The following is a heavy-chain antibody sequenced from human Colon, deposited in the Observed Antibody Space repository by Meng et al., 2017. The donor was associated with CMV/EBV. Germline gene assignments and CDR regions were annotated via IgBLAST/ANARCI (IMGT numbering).Heavy chain of an antibody. J-gene: IGHJ4*02. CDR2: ISSSSRDI. V-gene: IGHV3-21*01. D-gene: IGHD2-15*01. CDR1: GFTFTSYA. Sequence: GESLKISCAASGFTFTSYAMNWVRQAPGKGLEWVSSISSSSRDINYADSVKGRFTISRDNAKNSLYLQMNSLRAEDSGVYYCATTIVVLPAATTDYWGQGTLVPSPQ. CDR3: ATTIVVLPAATTDY.